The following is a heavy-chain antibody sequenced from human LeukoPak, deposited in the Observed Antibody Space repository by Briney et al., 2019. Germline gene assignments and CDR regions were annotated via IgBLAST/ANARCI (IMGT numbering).Heavy chain of an antibody. CDR2: IKDGGGQT. CDR3: AIGLRSCSGATCYIDFHS. Sequence: LPGGSLRLSCAASGFIFSTYAINWVSQPPGKWREWVSSIKDGGGQTFYAHTMKGRSTISRANSKNTVQLKMSSLRAEDTAGDFCAIGLRSCSGATCYIDFHSWGQGTLVTVSS. J-gene: IGHJ5*01. CDR1: GFIFSTYA. D-gene: IGHD2-2*02. V-gene: IGHV3-23*01.